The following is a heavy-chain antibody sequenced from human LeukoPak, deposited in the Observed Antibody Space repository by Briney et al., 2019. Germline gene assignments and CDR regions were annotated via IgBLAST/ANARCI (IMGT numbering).Heavy chain of an antibody. D-gene: IGHD3-16*02. CDR3: ATAHYVWGSYRYFDY. CDR1: GYTLTELS. V-gene: IGHV1-24*01. CDR2: FDPEDGET. J-gene: IGHJ4*02. Sequence: ASVKVSCKVSGYTLTELSMHWVRQAPGKGLEWMGGFDPEDGETIYAQKSQGRVTMTEDTSTDTAYMELSSLRSEDTAVYYCATAHYVWGSYRYFDYWGQGTLVTVSS.